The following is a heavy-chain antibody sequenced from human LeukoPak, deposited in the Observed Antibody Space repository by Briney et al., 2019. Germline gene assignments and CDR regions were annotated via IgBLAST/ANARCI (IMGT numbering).Heavy chain of an antibody. D-gene: IGHD3-3*01. J-gene: IGHJ6*03. CDR2: ISSSSSTI. Sequence: GGSLRLSCAASGFTFSTYSMNWVRQAPGKGLEWVSYISSSSSTIYYADSVKGRFTISRDNAKNSLYLQMNSLRAEDTAVYYCARDAIFGVVIGSYYMDVWGKGTTVTVSS. CDR3: ARDAIFGVVIGSYYMDV. V-gene: IGHV3-48*04. CDR1: GFTFSTYS.